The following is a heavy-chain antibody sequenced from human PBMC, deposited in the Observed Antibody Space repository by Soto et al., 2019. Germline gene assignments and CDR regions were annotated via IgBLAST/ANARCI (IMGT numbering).Heavy chain of an antibody. CDR3: AHSSGRSRGSSKPHLMFGGLQKHNEDYFDY. CDR1: GFSLSTSGVG. V-gene: IGHV2-5*02. Sequence: QITLKESGPTLVKPTQTLTLTCTFSGFSLSTSGVGVGWIRQPPGKALEWLALIYWDDDKRYSPSLKSRLTITKDTSKNQVVLTMTNMDPVDTATYYCAHSSGRSRGSSKPHLMFGGLQKHNEDYFDYWGQGTLVTVSS. D-gene: IGHD2-2*01. CDR2: IYWDDDK. J-gene: IGHJ4*02.